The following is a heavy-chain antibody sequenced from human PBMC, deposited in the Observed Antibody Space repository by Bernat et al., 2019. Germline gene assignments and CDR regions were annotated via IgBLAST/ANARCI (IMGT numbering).Heavy chain of an antibody. V-gene: IGHV3-30*18. Sequence: QVQLVESGGGVVQPGKSLRLSCAASGIAFSSYGTHWVRQAPGKGLEWVAVISSDGNNKYYADSVKGRFTISRDYSTNTVYLQMNSLRAEDTCVYYCAKGYMATVLVLRGVAYNFYRLDVWGQGTTVTVS. J-gene: IGHJ6*02. CDR3: AKGYMATVLVLRGVAYNFYRLDV. CDR1: GIAFSSYG. CDR2: ISSDGNNK. D-gene: IGHD5-18*01.